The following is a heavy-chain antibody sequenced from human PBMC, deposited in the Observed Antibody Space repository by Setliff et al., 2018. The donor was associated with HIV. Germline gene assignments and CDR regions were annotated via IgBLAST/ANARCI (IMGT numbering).Heavy chain of an antibody. CDR2: IYTSGST. Sequence: PSETLSLTCTVSGGSISSGSYYWSWMRQPAGKGLEWIGHIYTSGSTNYNPSLKSRIVISLDTSKKQFSLHFYSVTAADTAVYYCARSRIRGYYDTSPAMAFDIWGQGTMVTVSS. J-gene: IGHJ3*02. CDR1: GGSISSGSYY. V-gene: IGHV4-61*09. D-gene: IGHD3-22*01. CDR3: ARSRIRGYYDTSPAMAFDI.